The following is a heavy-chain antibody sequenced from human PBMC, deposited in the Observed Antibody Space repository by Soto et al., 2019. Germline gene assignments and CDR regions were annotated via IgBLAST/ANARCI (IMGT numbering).Heavy chain of an antibody. J-gene: IGHJ5*02. CDR1: GGSFSGYY. D-gene: IGHD6-19*01. CDR3: ARGRRAVAGFRTNWFDP. CDR2: INHSGST. V-gene: IGHV4-34*01. Sequence: SETLSLTCAVYGGSFSGYYWSWIRKPPGKGLEWIGEINHSGSTNYNPSLKSRVTISVDTSKNQFSLKLSSVTAADTAVYYCARGRRAVAGFRTNWFDPWGQGTLVTVSS.